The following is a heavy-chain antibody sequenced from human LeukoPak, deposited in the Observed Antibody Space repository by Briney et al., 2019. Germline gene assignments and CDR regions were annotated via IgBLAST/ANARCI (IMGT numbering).Heavy chain of an antibody. D-gene: IGHD3-22*01. CDR2: IKSDGST. J-gene: IGHJ1*01. CDR3: ARAPSEVGGYYPEYFRH. Sequence: GGSLRLSCAASRFTFSSYWMHWVRQAPGKGLVWVSRIKSDGSTNYADSVKGRFTISRDNAKNTVSLQMNSLRAEDTGVYYCARAPSEVGGYYPEYFRHWGQGTLVTVSS. V-gene: IGHV3-74*01. CDR1: RFTFSSYW.